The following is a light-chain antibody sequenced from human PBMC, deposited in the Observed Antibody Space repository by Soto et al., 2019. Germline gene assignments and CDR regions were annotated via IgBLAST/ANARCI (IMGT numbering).Light chain of an antibody. V-gene: IGKV3-20*01. CDR2: ATS. CDR3: HQYYSSIT. CDR1: QDVDNSF. J-gene: IGKJ4*01. Sequence: EVVLTQSPGTLSLSPGEGATLSCRASQDVDNSFLAWYQQRPGQAPRLLIYATSRRATGIPDRFSGSGSGTDFTLTISRVGPEDIAVYFCHQYYSSITFGGGTKVEV.